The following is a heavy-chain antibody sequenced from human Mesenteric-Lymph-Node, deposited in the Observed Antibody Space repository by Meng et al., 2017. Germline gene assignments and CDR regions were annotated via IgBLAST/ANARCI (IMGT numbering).Heavy chain of an antibody. CDR2: ITNKGRH. CDR3: ARGGYCSSTSCPRPLY. Sequence: QLQLQQRGTGRLKHSETLALTCAVYGGSFSDYYWIWIGQPQGKGLEWIGKITNKGRHNYNPSHKSRVIITVETSKKHLSLKLSFVTDADTAVYCCARGGYCSSTSCPRPLYWGQGTLVTVSS. J-gene: IGHJ4*02. V-gene: IGHV4-34*01. CDR1: GGSFSDYY. D-gene: IGHD2-2*01.